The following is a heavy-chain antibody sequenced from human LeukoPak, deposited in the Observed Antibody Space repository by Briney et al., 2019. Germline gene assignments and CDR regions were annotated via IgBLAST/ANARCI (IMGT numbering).Heavy chain of an antibody. Sequence: PGGSLRLSCAASGFTFSSYGMHWVRQAPGKGLEWVAFIRYDGNNEYYADSVKGRFTISRDNSKNTLYLQMNSLRAEDTAVYYCAGHHQAYSRTYWGQGTLVTVSS. CDR3: AGHHQAYSRTY. CDR2: IRYDGNNE. D-gene: IGHD6-13*01. V-gene: IGHV3-30*02. CDR1: GFTFSSYG. J-gene: IGHJ4*02.